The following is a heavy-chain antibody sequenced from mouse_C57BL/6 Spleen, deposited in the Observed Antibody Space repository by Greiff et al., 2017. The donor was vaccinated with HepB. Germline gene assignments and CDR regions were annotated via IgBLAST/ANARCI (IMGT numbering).Heavy chain of an antibody. D-gene: IGHD3-2*02. V-gene: IGHV1-5*01. CDR2: IYPGNSDT. CDR3: TKTAQATDYYYAMDY. J-gene: IGHJ4*01. Sequence: VQLQQSGTVLARPGASVKMSCKTSGYTFTSYWMHWVKQRPGQGLEWIGAIYPGNSDTSYNQKFKGKAKLTAVTSASTAYMELSSLTNEDSAVYYCTKTAQATDYYYAMDYWGQGTSVTVSS. CDR1: GYTFTSYW.